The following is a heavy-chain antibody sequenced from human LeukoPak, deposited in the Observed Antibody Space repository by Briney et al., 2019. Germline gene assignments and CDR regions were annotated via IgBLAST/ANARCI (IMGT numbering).Heavy chain of an antibody. D-gene: IGHD6-6*01. CDR3: ARDRVAARQWGYYYYMDV. CDR1: GFILTTYD. V-gene: IGHV3-48*04. J-gene: IGHJ6*03. Sequence: GGSLRLSCAASGFILTTYDMNWVRQAPGKGLEWVSFISGSDSSIYYADSVKGRFTISRDNAMNSLYLQMNSLRAEDTAVYYCARDRVAARQWGYYYYMDVWGKGTTVTVSS. CDR2: ISGSDSSI.